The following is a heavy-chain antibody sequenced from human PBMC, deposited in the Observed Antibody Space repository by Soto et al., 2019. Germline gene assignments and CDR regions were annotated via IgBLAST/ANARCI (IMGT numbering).Heavy chain of an antibody. CDR3: AREKSYGMDV. Sequence: QVPLVQSGAEVQKPGASVKVSCKASGYTFTSYDINWVRQATGQGLEWMGWMNPNSGNTGYAQTFQGRVTMTRNTSISTAYMELSSLRSDDTAVYFCAREKSYGMDVWGQGTTVTVSS. V-gene: IGHV1-8*01. CDR1: GYTFTSYD. J-gene: IGHJ6*01. CDR2: MNPNSGNT.